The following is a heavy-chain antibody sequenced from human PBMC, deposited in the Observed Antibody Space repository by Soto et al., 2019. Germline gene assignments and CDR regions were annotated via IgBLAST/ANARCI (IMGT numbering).Heavy chain of an antibody. J-gene: IGHJ3*01. CDR1: GASVINDY. D-gene: IGHD1-26*01. CDR2: VYDSGST. V-gene: IGHV4-59*02. Sequence: QVQLQESGPGVVKPSETLSLTCTVTGASVINDYWNWIRQPPGKGLEWIGFVYDSGSTSYNSSLKSRLTISVDTSYNQFSLKLSSVTAADTAVYYCVRQVGATGSYSYAVWGQGTMVTVSS. CDR3: VRQVGATGSYSYAV.